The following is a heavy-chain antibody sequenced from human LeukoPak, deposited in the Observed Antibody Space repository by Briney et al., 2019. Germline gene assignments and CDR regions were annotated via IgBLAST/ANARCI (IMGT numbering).Heavy chain of an antibody. D-gene: IGHD3-16*02. V-gene: IGHV3-48*03. Sequence: GGSLRLSCAASGFTFSSYEMNWVRQAPGKGLEWVSYISSSGSTIYYADSVKGRFTISRDNAKNSLYLQMNSLRAEDTAVYYCARWAREGVWGSYRYLGMKWGQGTLVTVSS. J-gene: IGHJ4*02. CDR3: ARWAREGVWGSYRYLGMK. CDR2: ISSSGSTI. CDR1: GFTFSSYE.